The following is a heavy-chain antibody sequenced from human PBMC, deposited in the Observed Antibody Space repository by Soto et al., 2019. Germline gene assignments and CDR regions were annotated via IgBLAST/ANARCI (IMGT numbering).Heavy chain of an antibody. V-gene: IGHV1-69*01. CDR3: ARSLPHDYGDYGWFDP. CDR2: IIPIFGTA. CDR1: GGTFSSYA. Sequence: QVQLVQSGAEVKKPGSSVKVSCKASGGTFSSYAISWVRQAPGQGLEWMGGIIPIFGTANYAQKFQGRVTITADESTSTAYMELSSLSSEDTAVYYCARSLPHDYGDYGWFDPWGQGTLVTVSS. J-gene: IGHJ5*02. D-gene: IGHD4-17*01.